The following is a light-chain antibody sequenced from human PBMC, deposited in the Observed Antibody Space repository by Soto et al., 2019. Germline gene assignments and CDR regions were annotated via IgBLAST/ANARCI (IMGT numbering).Light chain of an antibody. CDR3: CSYVHITTSYV. Sequence: QSALTQPASVSGSPGQSITISCTGTSSDIGSYNLVSWYQQHPGKAPRLMISEVTKRPSGISNRSSGSKSGNTGSLTISGLQAEDEADYYCCSYVHITTSYVFGNGTKLTVL. CDR2: EVT. CDR1: SSDIGSYNL. J-gene: IGLJ1*01. V-gene: IGLV2-23*02.